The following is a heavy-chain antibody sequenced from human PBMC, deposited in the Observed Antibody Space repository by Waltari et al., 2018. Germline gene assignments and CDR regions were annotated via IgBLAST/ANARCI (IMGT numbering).Heavy chain of an antibody. CDR2: IYYSGRT. D-gene: IGHD3-22*01. J-gene: IGHJ4*02. V-gene: IGHV4-61*01. Sequence: QVQLQESGPGLVKPSETLSLTCTVSGGSVSSGSFYWSWIRQTHGKGLEWLGYIYYSGRTNYNPSLKSRVTISVDTSKNQFSLKLSSVTAADTAVYYCARVSGYYDSSGYGIFDYWGQGTLVTVSS. CDR3: ARVSGYYDSSGYGIFDY. CDR1: GGSVSSGSFY.